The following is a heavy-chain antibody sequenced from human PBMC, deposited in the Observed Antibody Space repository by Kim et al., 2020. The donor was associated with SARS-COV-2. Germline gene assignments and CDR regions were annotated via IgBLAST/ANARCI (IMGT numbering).Heavy chain of an antibody. Sequence: GGSLRLSCAASGFTFWGYTMNWVRQAPGKGLEWVSLFYGVADATRYADSVKGRFTISRDNSKSTLYLQMTTLRVEDTAVYYCVKGTGFILPSDSTYNLDVWGQGTTVIVSS. CDR3: VKGTGFILPSDSTYNLDV. CDR2: FYGVADAT. D-gene: IGHD1-26*01. V-gene: IGHV3-23*03. CDR1: GFTFWGYT. J-gene: IGHJ6*02.